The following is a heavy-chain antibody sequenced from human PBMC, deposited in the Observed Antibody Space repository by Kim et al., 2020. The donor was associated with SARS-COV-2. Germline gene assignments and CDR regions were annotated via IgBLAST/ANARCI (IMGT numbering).Heavy chain of an antibody. CDR1: GFTFSRND. Sequence: GGSLRLSCAVSGFTFSRNDMSWVRQAPGKGLEWVSRISGSGRSTYYADSVKGRFSISRDNSKNTLYLQMNSLRAEDTDVYYCAKEDHDILTDYYYFDSWGQGTLVTVSS. D-gene: IGHD3-9*01. CDR2: ISGSGRST. J-gene: IGHJ4*02. CDR3: AKEDHDILTDYYYFDS. V-gene: IGHV3-23*01.